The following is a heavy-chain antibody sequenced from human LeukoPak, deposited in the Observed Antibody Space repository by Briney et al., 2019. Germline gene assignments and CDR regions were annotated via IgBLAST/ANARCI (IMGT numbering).Heavy chain of an antibody. J-gene: IGHJ5*02. Sequence: GASVKVSCKASGYTFTSYYMHWVRQAPGQGLEWMGIINPSGGSTSYAQKFQGRVTMTRDTSTSTVYMELSSLRSEDTAVYYCARESPPPPTYCGGDCPSLYNWFDPWGQGTLVTVSS. CDR2: INPSGGST. D-gene: IGHD2-21*02. CDR3: ARESPPPPTYCGGDCPSLYNWFDP. V-gene: IGHV1-46*01. CDR1: GYTFTSYY.